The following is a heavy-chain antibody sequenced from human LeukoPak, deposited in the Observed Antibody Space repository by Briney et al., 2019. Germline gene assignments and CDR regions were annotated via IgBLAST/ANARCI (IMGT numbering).Heavy chain of an antibody. J-gene: IGHJ5*02. CDR3: ARGGPVVVPAAIAPDP. CDR1: GYTFTGYY. D-gene: IGHD2-2*02. CDR2: INPNSGGT. Sequence: ASVKVSCKASGYTFTGYYMHWVRQAPGQGLEWMGWINPNSGGTNYAQKFQGRVTMTRDTSISTAYMELSRLRSDDTAVYYCARGGPVVVPAAIAPDPWGQGTLVTVSS. V-gene: IGHV1-2*02.